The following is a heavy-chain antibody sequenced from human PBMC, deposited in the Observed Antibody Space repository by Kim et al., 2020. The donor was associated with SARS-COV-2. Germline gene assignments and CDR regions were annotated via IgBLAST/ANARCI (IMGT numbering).Heavy chain of an antibody. Sequence: SETLSLTCSVSGGSLFSSDYYWAWIRQTPGKGLEWIATRLYTGSTYYNPSLKSRLTFSMDLSKNHFSLQLRSVTAADTAIYYCASLPNNGRVVNLDHFDSWGRGTLVTVSS. CDR3: ASLPNNGRVVNLDHFDS. V-gene: IGHV4-39*02. CDR1: GGSLFSSDYY. D-gene: IGHD1-1*01. J-gene: IGHJ4*02. CDR2: RLYTGST.